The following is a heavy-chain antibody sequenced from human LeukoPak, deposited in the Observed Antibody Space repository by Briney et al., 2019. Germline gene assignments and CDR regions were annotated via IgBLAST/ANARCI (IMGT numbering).Heavy chain of an antibody. CDR2: INPSGGST. CDR1: GYTFTSYY. J-gene: IGHJ5*02. Sequence: ASVKVSYKASGYTFTSYYMHWVRQAPGQGLEWMGIINPSGGSTSYAQKFQGRVTMSRYTSTSTVYMELSSLRSEDTAVYYCARGTYDSSGYYVWFDPWGQGTLVTVSS. V-gene: IGHV1-46*01. D-gene: IGHD3-22*01. CDR3: ARGTYDSSGYYVWFDP.